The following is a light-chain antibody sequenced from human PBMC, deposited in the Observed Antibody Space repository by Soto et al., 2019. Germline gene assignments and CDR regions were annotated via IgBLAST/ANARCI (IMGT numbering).Light chain of an antibody. CDR3: QQYHTSSIT. Sequence: DIQMTQSPSILSASVGARVPITCRASQSIRSWLAWYQQKPGKAPKLLIYDAYSLESGVPSRFSGRRSGTEFTLTIDRLQPDDFATYYCQQYHTSSITFGQGTRLEIK. V-gene: IGKV1-5*01. CDR2: DAY. CDR1: QSIRSW. J-gene: IGKJ5*01.